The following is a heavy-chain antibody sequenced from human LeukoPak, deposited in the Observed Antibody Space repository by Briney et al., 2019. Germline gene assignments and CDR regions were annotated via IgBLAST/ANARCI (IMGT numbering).Heavy chain of an antibody. CDR1: GFPFIEYS. Sequence: GGSLRLSCTASGFPFIEYSMNWVRQAPGKGLEWVAVIWYDGSNKYYADSVKGRFTISRDNSKNTLYLQMNSLRAEDTAVYYCARRDSSGPYYWGQGTLVTVSS. CDR3: ARRDSSGPYY. D-gene: IGHD3-22*01. CDR2: IWYDGSNK. J-gene: IGHJ4*02. V-gene: IGHV3-33*08.